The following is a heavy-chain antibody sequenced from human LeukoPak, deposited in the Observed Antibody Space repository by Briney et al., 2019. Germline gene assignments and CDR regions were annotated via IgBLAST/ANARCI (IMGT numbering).Heavy chain of an antibody. V-gene: IGHV3-48*02. CDR1: GFTFSTYS. D-gene: IGHD5-18*01. Sequence: GGSLRLSCAASGFTFSTYSMNWVRQAPGKGLEWVSFISTGSSTIYYADSVKGRFTISRDNAKNSLYLQMNSLRDEDTAVYYCAKVAEIQLWLRSAFDYWGQGTLVTVSS. J-gene: IGHJ4*02. CDR2: ISTGSSTI. CDR3: AKVAEIQLWLRSAFDY.